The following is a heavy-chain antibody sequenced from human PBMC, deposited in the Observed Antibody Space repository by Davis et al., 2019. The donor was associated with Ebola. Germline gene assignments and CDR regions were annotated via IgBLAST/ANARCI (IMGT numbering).Heavy chain of an antibody. CDR2: INSDGRTT. CDR3: ARVHYYGSKSVDF. D-gene: IGHD3-10*01. V-gene: IGHV3-74*01. Sequence: PGGSLRLSCAASGFTFSIYWMHWVRQAPGKGLVWVSRINSDGRTTTYADSVRGRFTISRDNGQNSLYLQMNSLRDDDTAVYYCARVHYYGSKSVDFWGQGTLVTVSS. CDR1: GFTFSIYW. J-gene: IGHJ4*02.